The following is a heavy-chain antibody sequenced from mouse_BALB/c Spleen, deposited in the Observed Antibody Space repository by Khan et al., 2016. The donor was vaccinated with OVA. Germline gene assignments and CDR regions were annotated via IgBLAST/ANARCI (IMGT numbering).Heavy chain of an antibody. Sequence: EVELVESGGDVVKPGGSLKLSCAASGFTFSTYGMSWVRQTPDKRLEWVATVSTGGHYTYSPDTVKGRFTISRDNAKNTLYLQMNSLKSEDTAMFYCARLAYYDDSEGFAYWGQGTLVTVSA. CDR1: GFTFSTYG. D-gene: IGHD1-1*01. V-gene: IGHV5-6*01. J-gene: IGHJ3*01. CDR2: VSTGGHYT. CDR3: ARLAYYDDSEGFAY.